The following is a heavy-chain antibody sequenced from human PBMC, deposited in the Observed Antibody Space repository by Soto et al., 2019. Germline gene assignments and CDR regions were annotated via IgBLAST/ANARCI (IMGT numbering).Heavy chain of an antibody. V-gene: IGHV3-23*01. D-gene: IGHD1-1*01. CDR2: ISGTGVST. CDR3: GKGNSTWGTGDAFDT. J-gene: IGHJ3*02. CDR1: GFTFNNYA. Sequence: EVQRLESGGGVVQPRGALRLSCAASGFTFNNYALNWVRQAPGKGLERVSSISGTGVSTFYAGSAEGRFTISRDNSKTTLFLQMTSLRAEDTALYYCGKGNSTWGTGDAFDTWGEGTMVTVS.